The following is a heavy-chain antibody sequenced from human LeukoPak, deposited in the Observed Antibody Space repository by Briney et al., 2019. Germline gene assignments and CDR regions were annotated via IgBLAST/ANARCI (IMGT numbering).Heavy chain of an antibody. V-gene: IGHV1-2*04. CDR2: INPNSGGT. J-gene: IGHJ5*02. Sequence: ASVKVSCKASGYTFTGYYMHWVRQAPGQGLEWMGWINPNSGGTNYAQKFQGWVTMTRDTSTSTAYMELRSLRSDDTAVYYCARRICSSTSCYTGWFDPWGQGTLVTVSS. CDR3: ARRICSSTSCYTGWFDP. D-gene: IGHD2-2*02. CDR1: GYTFTGYY.